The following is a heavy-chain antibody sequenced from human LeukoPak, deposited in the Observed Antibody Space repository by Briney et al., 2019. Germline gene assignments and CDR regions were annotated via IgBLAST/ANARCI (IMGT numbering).Heavy chain of an antibody. J-gene: IGHJ6*03. CDR3: ARGPRGRSAALYYYYMDV. V-gene: IGHV1-69*06. D-gene: IGHD6-13*01. CDR1: GGTFSSYA. Sequence: SVKVSCKASGGTFSSYAISWVRQAPGQGLEWMGGIIPIFGTANYAQKFQGRVTITADKSTSTAYMELSSLRSEDTAVYYCARGPRGRSAALYYYYMDVWGKGTTVTVSS. CDR2: IIPIFGTA.